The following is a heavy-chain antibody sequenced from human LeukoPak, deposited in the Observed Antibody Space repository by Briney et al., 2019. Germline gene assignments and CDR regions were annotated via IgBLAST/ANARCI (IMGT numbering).Heavy chain of an antibody. D-gene: IGHD6-13*01. CDR3: ARVSAAGTGFLDL. V-gene: IGHV3-7*01. CDR2: IKQDGSAQ. CDR1: GFTVSGYW. Sequence: GSLRLSCAASGFTVSGYWMSWVRQAPGKGLKWVANIKQDGSAQNYVDSVKGRLTTSRDNAKNSLFLQMNSLRVEDTALYYCARVSAAGTGFLDLWGRGTLVLVSA. J-gene: IGHJ2*01.